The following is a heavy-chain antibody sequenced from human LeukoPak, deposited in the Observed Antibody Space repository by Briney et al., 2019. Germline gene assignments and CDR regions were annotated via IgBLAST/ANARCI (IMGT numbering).Heavy chain of an antibody. Sequence: GGSLRLSCAASGFTFSSYSMNWVRQAPGKGLEWVSSISSSSSYIYHADSVKGRFTISRDNAKNSLYLQMNSLRAEDTAVYYCARDRPRLAMSYDYVWGSYRYPGPYYYYGMDVWGQGTTVTVSS. J-gene: IGHJ6*02. CDR1: GFTFSSYS. V-gene: IGHV3-21*01. D-gene: IGHD3-16*02. CDR3: ARDRPRLAMSYDYVWGSYRYPGPYYYYGMDV. CDR2: ISSSSSYI.